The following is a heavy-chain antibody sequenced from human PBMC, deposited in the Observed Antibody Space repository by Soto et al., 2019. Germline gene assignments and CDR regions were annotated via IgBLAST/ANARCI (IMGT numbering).Heavy chain of an antibody. D-gene: IGHD4-4*01. CDR3: AKGPDSSTVNYYYYYMDV. J-gene: IGHJ6*03. Sequence: VQLLESGGGLVQPGGSLRLSCAASGFTFSSYAMSWVRQAPGKGLEWVSAISGSGGSTYYADSVKGRFTISRDNSKNTLYLQMNSLRAEDTAVYYCAKGPDSSTVNYYYYYMDVWGKGTTVTVSS. CDR2: ISGSGGST. V-gene: IGHV3-23*01. CDR1: GFTFSSYA.